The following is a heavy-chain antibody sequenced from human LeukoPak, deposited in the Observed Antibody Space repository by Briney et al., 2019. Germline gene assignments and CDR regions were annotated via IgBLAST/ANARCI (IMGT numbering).Heavy chain of an antibody. V-gene: IGHV1-69*05. CDR2: IIPIFGTV. J-gene: IGHJ4*02. CDR3: ARSDSSSGWFGYFDY. D-gene: IGHD6-19*01. CDR1: GYTFTTYG. Sequence: ASVKVSCKASGYTFTTYGISLVRQAPGQGLEWMGRIIPIFGTVNYAQKFRGSVTITTDESTSTAYLELSSLRSEDTAVYYCARSDSSSGWFGYFDYWGQGTLVSVSS.